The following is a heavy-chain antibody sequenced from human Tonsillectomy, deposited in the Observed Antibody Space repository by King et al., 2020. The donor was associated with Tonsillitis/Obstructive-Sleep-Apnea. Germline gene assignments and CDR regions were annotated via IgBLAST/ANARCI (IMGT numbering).Heavy chain of an antibody. V-gene: IGHV3-72*01. Sequence: QLVQSGGGLVQPGGSLRLSCAASGFTFSDHYMDWVRQAPGKGLEWVGRTRNKASSYSTEYAASVKGRFTISRDDSKNSLYLQVNTLRTDDTAVYYCARVSGSYYLDYWGQGTLVTVSS. J-gene: IGHJ4*02. D-gene: IGHD1-26*01. CDR3: ARVSGSYYLDY. CDR2: TRNKASSYST. CDR1: GFTFSDHY.